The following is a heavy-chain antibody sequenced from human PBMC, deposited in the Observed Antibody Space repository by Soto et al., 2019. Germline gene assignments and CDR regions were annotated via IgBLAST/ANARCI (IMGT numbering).Heavy chain of an antibody. J-gene: IGHJ6*02. Sequence: GESLKISCKGSGYSFTSYWSGWVRQMPGKGLEWMGIIYPGDSDTRYSPSFQGQVTISADKSISTAYLQWSSLKASDTAMYYCARTFYSYGYGHYYYYYGMDVWGQGTTVTVSS. CDR3: ARTFYSYGYGHYYYYYGMDV. CDR1: GYSFTSYW. D-gene: IGHD5-18*01. CDR2: IYPGDSDT. V-gene: IGHV5-51*01.